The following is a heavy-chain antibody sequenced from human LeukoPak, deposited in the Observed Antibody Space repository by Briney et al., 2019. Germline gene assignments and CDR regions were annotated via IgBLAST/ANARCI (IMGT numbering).Heavy chain of an antibody. J-gene: IGHJ4*02. D-gene: IGHD3-10*01. CDR2: ISSRSSNI. V-gene: IGHV3-21*04. CDR1: GFTFSSYS. Sequence: PGGSLRLSCAASGFTFSSYSMNWVRQAPGKGLEWVSSISSRSSNIYHADSVKGRFTISRDNAKNSLYLQMNSLRAEDTALYYCAKDMDGSGSYYHYRFDYWGQGTLVTVSS. CDR3: AKDMDGSGSYYHYRFDY.